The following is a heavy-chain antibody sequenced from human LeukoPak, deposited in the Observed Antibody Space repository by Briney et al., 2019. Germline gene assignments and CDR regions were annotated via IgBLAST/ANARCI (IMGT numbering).Heavy chain of an antibody. Sequence: GKSLRLSCAASGFPFSKNAMSWVRQAPGKGLEWVSSIGGSGGSTYYADAVKGRFTISRDTSKNTLYLQMNSLRAEDAAVYYCAKYRGFGDSYDSWGQGTLVTVSS. CDR1: GFPFSKNA. V-gene: IGHV3-23*01. CDR3: AKYRGFGDSYDS. D-gene: IGHD3-10*01. J-gene: IGHJ4*02. CDR2: IGGSGGST.